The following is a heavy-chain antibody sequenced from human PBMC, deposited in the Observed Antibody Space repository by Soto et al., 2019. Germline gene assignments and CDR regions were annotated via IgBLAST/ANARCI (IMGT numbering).Heavy chain of an antibody. D-gene: IGHD3-10*01. CDR2: ISYDGSNK. CDR3: ARERTYYGSGIAFDY. CDR1: GFTFSSYA. J-gene: IGHJ4*02. Sequence: QVQLVESGGGVVQPGRSLRLSCAASGFTFSSYAMHWVRQAPGKGLEWVAVISYDGSNKYYADSVKGRFTISRDNSKNTLYLQRNSLRAENTAVYYCARERTYYGSGIAFDYWGQGTLVTVSS. V-gene: IGHV3-30-3*01.